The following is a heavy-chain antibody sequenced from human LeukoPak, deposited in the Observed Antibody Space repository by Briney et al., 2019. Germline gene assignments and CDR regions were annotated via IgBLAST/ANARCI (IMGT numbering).Heavy chain of an antibody. Sequence: SETLSLTCTVSGGSISSYYWSWIRQPAGKGLEWIGHIYTSGSTNYNPSLMSRVTISVDTSKNQFSLKLSSVTAADTAVYYCARDRGSSGWFDYWGQGTLVTVSS. D-gene: IGHD3-10*01. CDR2: IYTSGST. V-gene: IGHV4-4*07. CDR1: GGSISSYY. J-gene: IGHJ4*02. CDR3: ARDRGSSGWFDY.